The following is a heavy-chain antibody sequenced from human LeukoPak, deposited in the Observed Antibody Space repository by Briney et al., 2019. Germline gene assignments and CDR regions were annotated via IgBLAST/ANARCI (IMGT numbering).Heavy chain of an antibody. CDR2: ISSSGSTI. V-gene: IGHV3-48*04. Sequence: GGSLRLSCAASGFTFSSYAMSWVRQAPGKGLEWVSYISSSGSTIYYADSVKGRFTISRDNAKNSLYLQMNSLRAEDTAVYYCARPHYDFWSGYFDPYYYYGMDVWGQGTTVTVSS. CDR3: ARPHYDFWSGYFDPYYYYGMDV. J-gene: IGHJ6*02. CDR1: GFTFSSYA. D-gene: IGHD3-3*01.